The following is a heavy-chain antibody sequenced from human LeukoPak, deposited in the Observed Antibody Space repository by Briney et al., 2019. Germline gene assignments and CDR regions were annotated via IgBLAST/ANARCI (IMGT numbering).Heavy chain of an antibody. CDR2: IKSKTDGGTT. Sequence: GGSLRLSCAASGFTFSNAWMSWVRQAPGKGLEWVGRIKSKTDGGTTDYAAPVKGRFTISRDDSKNTLYLQMNSLKTEDIAVYYCTTDSPPNWNYGFYWGQGTLVTVSS. CDR1: GFTFSNAW. CDR3: TTDSPPNWNYGFY. D-gene: IGHD1-7*01. V-gene: IGHV3-15*01. J-gene: IGHJ4*02.